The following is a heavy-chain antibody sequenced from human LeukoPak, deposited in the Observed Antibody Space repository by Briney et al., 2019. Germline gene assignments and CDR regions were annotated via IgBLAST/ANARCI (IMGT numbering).Heavy chain of an antibody. CDR2: SGDSDGST. Sequence: GGFLRFSCAASGFTFSGSGMSWVRQAPGKGLEWISSSGDSDGSTYYADSLKGRFTISRDNSKNTLYLQMNNLRAEDTAVYYCAKGGCRGTCNPLAYWGQGALVTVSP. CDR1: GFTFSGSG. J-gene: IGHJ4*02. CDR3: AKGGCRGTCNPLAY. D-gene: IGHD2-15*01. V-gene: IGHV3-23*01.